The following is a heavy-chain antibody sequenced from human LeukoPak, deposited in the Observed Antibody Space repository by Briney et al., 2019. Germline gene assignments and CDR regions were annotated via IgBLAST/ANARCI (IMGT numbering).Heavy chain of an antibody. CDR3: ARDGGAARMVYYYYYMDV. CDR2: ISPGGSST. V-gene: IGHV3-23*01. D-gene: IGHD6-6*01. CDR1: GFTFSSYA. Sequence: GGSLRLSCAASGFTFSSYAMSWVRQAPGKGLEWVSIISPGGSSTFYTDSVKGRFTISRDNSKNTLYLQMNSLRAEDTAVYYCARDGGAARMVYYYYYMDVWGKGTTVTVSS. J-gene: IGHJ6*03.